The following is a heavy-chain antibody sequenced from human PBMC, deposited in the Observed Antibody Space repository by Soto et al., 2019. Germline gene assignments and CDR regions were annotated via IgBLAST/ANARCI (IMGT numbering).Heavy chain of an antibody. CDR2: ISGDGGST. Sequence: GGSLRLSCAASGFTFDDYAMHWVRQAPGKGLEWVSLISGDGGSTYYADSVKGRFTISRDNSKNSLYLQMNSLRTEDTALYYCEKAAPGDYTGFDPWGQGTLVTVSS. D-gene: IGHD4-17*01. J-gene: IGHJ5*02. CDR3: EKAAPGDYTGFDP. CDR1: GFTFDDYA. V-gene: IGHV3-43*02.